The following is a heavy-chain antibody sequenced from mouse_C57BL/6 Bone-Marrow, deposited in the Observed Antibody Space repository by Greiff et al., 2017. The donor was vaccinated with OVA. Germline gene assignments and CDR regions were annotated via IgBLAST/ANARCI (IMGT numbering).Heavy chain of an antibody. CDR1: GYSITSGYY. J-gene: IGHJ2*01. CDR3: ARPGDGYYFDY. V-gene: IGHV3-6*01. D-gene: IGHD3-3*01. CDR2: ISYDGSN. Sequence: EVKLVESGPGLVKPSQSLSLTCSVTGYSITSGYYWNWIRQFPGNKLEWMGYISYDGSNNYNPSLKNRISITRDTSKNQFFLKLNSVTTEDTATYYCARPGDGYYFDYWGQGTTLTVSS.